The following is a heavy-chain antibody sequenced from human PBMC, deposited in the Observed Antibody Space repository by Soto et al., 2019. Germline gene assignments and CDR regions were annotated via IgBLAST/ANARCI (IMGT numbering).Heavy chain of an antibody. CDR1: GYSFTSYW. CDR3: ARQNPLNSYCSGGSCYPDAFDI. J-gene: IGHJ3*02. D-gene: IGHD2-15*01. Sequence: PGESLKISCKGSGYSFTSYWIGWVRQMPGKGLEWMGIIYPGDSDTRYSPSFQGQVTISADKSISTAYLQLSSLKASDTAMYFCARQNPLNSYCSGGSCYPDAFDIWGQGTMVTVSS. CDR2: IYPGDSDT. V-gene: IGHV5-51*01.